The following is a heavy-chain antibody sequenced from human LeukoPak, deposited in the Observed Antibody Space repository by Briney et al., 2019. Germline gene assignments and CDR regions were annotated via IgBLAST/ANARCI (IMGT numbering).Heavy chain of an antibody. D-gene: IGHD3-3*01. CDR1: GYTFTGYY. J-gene: IGHJ6*03. CDR2: INPNSGGT. Sequence: ASVKVSCKASGYTFTGYYMHWVRQAPGQGLEWMGWINPNSGGTNYAQKFQGRVTMTRDTSISTAYMELSSLRSEDMAVYYCARDGNYDFWSGYYSPYYYYYYGRLGQRDHGHRLL. V-gene: IGHV1-2*02. CDR3: ARDGNYDFWSGYYSPYYYYYYGR.